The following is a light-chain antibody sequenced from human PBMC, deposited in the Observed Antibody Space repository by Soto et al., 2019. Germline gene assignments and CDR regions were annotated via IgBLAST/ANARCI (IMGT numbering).Light chain of an antibody. Sequence: IHLPPSPSSLSASVGDRVTITCRASQTITTYLSWFQQKPGKAPKLLVYGASSLQSGVPSRFSGSGSGTEFTLTISSLQSEDFATYYCQQSYTTPITFGQGTRLDI. CDR2: GAS. V-gene: IGKV1-39*01. CDR3: QQSYTTPIT. J-gene: IGKJ5*01. CDR1: QTITTY.